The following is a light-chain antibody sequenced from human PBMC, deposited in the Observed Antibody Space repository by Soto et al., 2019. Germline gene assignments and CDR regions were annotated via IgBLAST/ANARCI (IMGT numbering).Light chain of an antibody. V-gene: IGKV1-6*01. Sequence: AIQMTQSPSSLSASVGDRVTITCRSSQDIRDDLSWYQQRPGRAPKLLLFAASRLEGGVPSRFSGSYSGRDFTLTISGLQPDDFATYYCLHYYNYPQTFGQGTKVDNK. CDR3: LHYYNYPQT. CDR1: QDIRDD. J-gene: IGKJ1*01. CDR2: AAS.